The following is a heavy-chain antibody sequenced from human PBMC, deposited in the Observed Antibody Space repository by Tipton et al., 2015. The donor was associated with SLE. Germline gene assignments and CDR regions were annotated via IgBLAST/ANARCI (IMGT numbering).Heavy chain of an antibody. CDR2: IHPGDSYT. V-gene: IGHV5-51*01. D-gene: IGHD3-10*01. Sequence: QLVQSGAEVKKPGESLKISCKGSGYSFTNYWIGWVRQMPGKGLEWLGIIHPGDSYTKYSPSFQGQVTISADNSISTAYLQWSSLKASDTAIYYCARHSGGKQTLYKPYCFGMDVWGQGTTVTVSS. CDR3: ARHSGGKQTLYKPYCFGMDV. J-gene: IGHJ6*02. CDR1: GYSFTNYW.